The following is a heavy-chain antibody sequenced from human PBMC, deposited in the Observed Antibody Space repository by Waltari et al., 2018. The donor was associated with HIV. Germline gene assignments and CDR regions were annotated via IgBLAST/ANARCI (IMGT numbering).Heavy chain of an antibody. J-gene: IGHJ4*02. CDR3: ARADIVLMVYAPHFDY. CDR1: GGSISSSSSY. CDR2: IYYSGST. D-gene: IGHD2-8*01. V-gene: IGHV4-39*01. Sequence: QLQLQESGPGLVKPSETLSLTCTVSGGSISSSSSYWGWFRQPPGKGLAWIGSIYYSGSTYYNPSLKSRVTISVDTSKNQFSLKLSSVTAADTAVYYCARADIVLMVYAPHFDYWGQGTLVTVSS.